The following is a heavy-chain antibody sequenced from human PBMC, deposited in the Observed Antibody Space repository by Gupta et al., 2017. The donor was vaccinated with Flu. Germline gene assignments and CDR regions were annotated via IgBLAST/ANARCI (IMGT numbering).Heavy chain of an antibody. V-gene: IGHV3-21*01. D-gene: IGHD1-26*01. CDR3: ARGWETNRGYFDY. Sequence: VQLVESGGGLFKPGGSLRLPCAASGFTFSSYSMNWVRQSPGKGLEWVSYISSSRSYIYYADSVRSGFTISRDNDKNSLYMQMTGMRADDTAVFYGARGWETNRGYFDYWGQGTLVTVSS. CDR1: GFTFSSYS. J-gene: IGHJ4*02. CDR2: ISSSRSYI.